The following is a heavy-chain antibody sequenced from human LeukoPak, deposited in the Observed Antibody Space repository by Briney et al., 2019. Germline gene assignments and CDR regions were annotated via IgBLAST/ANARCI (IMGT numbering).Heavy chain of an antibody. V-gene: IGHV3-7*03. CDR2: INQDGSEK. Sequence: GGSLRLSCAASEFTFSSYWKTWVRQAPGKGLEWVANINQDGSEKYYMDSVKGRFAISRDNAKNSLNLQMNSLRGEDTAVYYCARGCSSSTCPGDYWGQGTLVTVSS. J-gene: IGHJ4*02. CDR3: ARGCSSSTCPGDY. D-gene: IGHD2-2*01. CDR1: EFTFSSYW.